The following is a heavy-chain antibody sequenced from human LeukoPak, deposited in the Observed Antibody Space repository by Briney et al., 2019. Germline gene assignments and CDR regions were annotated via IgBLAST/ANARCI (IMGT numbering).Heavy chain of an antibody. Sequence: PSQTLSLTCTVSGGSISSGSYYWSWIRQPAGKGLEWIGRIYTSGSTNYNPSLKSRVTISVDTSKNQFSLKLSSVTAADTAVYYCARAVLTGYYTSYYMDVWGKGTTVTISS. CDR3: ARAVLTGYYTSYYMDV. CDR1: GGSISSGSYY. J-gene: IGHJ6*03. D-gene: IGHD3-9*01. V-gene: IGHV4-61*02. CDR2: IYTSGST.